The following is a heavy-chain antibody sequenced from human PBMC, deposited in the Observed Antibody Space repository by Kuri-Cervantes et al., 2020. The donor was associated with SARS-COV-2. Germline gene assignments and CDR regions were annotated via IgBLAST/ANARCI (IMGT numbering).Heavy chain of an antibody. J-gene: IGHJ4*02. D-gene: IGHD3-3*01. CDR3: VKSLRFLEWLPLDY. CDR1: GLTFSHYV. V-gene: IGHV3-64D*08. Sequence: GESLKISCSASGLTFSHYVMHWVRQAPGKVLEYVSAINNDGYYTYYTDSVKGRFIISRDNSKNTLYLQMSSLRAEDTAVYYCVKSLRFLEWLPLDYWGQGTLVTVSS. CDR2: INNDGYYT.